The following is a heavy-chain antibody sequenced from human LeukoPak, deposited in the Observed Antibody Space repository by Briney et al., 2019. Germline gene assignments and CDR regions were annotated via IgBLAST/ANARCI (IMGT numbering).Heavy chain of an antibody. CDR3: ARRGKITIFGVVITNYIDV. Sequence: SETLSLTCAVYGGSFSGYYWSWIRQPPGKGLEWIGEINHSGSTNYNPSLKSRVTISVDTSKNQFSLKLSSATAADTAVYYCARRGKITIFGVVITNYIDVWGKGTTVTVSS. V-gene: IGHV4-34*01. CDR1: GGSFSGYY. J-gene: IGHJ6*03. D-gene: IGHD3-3*01. CDR2: INHSGST.